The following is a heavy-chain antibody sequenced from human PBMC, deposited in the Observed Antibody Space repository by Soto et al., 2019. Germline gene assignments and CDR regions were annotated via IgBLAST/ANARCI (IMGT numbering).Heavy chain of an antibody. CDR1: GGSFSGYY. D-gene: IGHD6-13*01. CDR3: ARRKQQLVRIDY. V-gene: IGHV4-34*01. Sequence: SETLSLTCAVYGGSFSGYYWSWIRQPPGKGLEWIGEINHSGSTNYNPSLKSRVTISVDTSKNQFSLKLSSVTAADTAVYYCARRKQQLVRIDYWGQGTLV. J-gene: IGHJ4*02. CDR2: INHSGST.